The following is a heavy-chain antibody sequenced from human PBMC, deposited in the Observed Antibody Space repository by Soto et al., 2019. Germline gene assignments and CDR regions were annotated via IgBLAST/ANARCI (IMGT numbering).Heavy chain of an antibody. CDR2: IYWDDDK. CDR3: AHIPNYYQYDWFDP. Sequence: QITLKESGPTLVKPTQTLTLTCTFSGFSLTTRGVGVGWIHQPPGKALECLALIYWDDDKRYSPSLQSRLSITKDTSKNQVVLTMTNVDPVDTDTYYCAHIPNYYQYDWFDPWGQGTLVSVSS. D-gene: IGHD3-16*01. V-gene: IGHV2-5*02. J-gene: IGHJ5*02. CDR1: GFSLTTRGVG.